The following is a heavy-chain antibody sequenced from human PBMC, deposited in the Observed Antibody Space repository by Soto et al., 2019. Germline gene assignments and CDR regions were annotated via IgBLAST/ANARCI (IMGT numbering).Heavy chain of an antibody. CDR1: GFTFSDYY. CDR2: FSSSSSYT. D-gene: IGHD3-22*01. CDR3: AKDRYYDSSGPFDY. V-gene: IGHV3-11*05. Sequence: AGSLRLSCVASGFTFSDYYMSWIRQAPGKGLEWVSYFSSSSSYTNYADSVKGRFTISRDNSKNSLYLQMNSLRAEDTAVYYCAKDRYYDSSGPFDYWGQGTLVTVSS. J-gene: IGHJ4*02.